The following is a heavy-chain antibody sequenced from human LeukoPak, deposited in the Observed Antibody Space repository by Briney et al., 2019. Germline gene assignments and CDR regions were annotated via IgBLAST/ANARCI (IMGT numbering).Heavy chain of an antibody. D-gene: IGHD3-9*01. J-gene: IGHJ4*02. V-gene: IGHV3-23*01. CDR2: ISGSGGST. CDR3: AKDWDYDILTGYSDY. CDR1: GFTFSSYA. Sequence: GGSLRLSCAASGFTFSSYAMSWVRQAPGKGLEWVSAISGSGGSTYYADSVKGRFTISRDNSKNTLYLQMNSLGAEDTAVYYCAKDWDYDILTGYSDYWGQGTLVTVSS.